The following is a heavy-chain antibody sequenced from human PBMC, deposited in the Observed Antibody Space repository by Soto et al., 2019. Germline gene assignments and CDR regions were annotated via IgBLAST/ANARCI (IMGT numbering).Heavy chain of an antibody. V-gene: IGHV5-51*01. CDR1: GFSFTTYW. J-gene: IGHJ6*02. Sequence: GESLKISCQASGFSFTTYWIAWVRQMPGKGLEWMGVIYPGDSDLRYSPSFRGQVSISADRSITTAYLQWSSLKASDTAIYYCARLAGSPSGMDVWGLGTTVTV. CDR3: ARLAGSPSGMDV. CDR2: IYPGDSDL. D-gene: IGHD6-25*01.